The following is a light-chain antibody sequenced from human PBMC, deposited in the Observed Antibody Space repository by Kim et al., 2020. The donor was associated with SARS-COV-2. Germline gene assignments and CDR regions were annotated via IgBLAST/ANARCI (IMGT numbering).Light chain of an antibody. Sequence: PGQSVPIPCTGTSSDGGGYNYVSWYQQHPGKAPKLMIYDVSKRPSGVPDRFSGFKSGNTASLTISGLQAEDEADYYCCSYAGSYVFGTGTKVTVL. V-gene: IGLV2-11*01. CDR3: CSYAGSYV. CDR2: DVS. J-gene: IGLJ1*01. CDR1: SSDGGGYNY.